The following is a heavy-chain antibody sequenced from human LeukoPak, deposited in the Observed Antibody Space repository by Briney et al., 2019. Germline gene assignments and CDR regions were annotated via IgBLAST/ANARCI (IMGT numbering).Heavy chain of an antibody. CDR2: ITSSGGDT. CDR1: GYTLTELS. J-gene: IGHJ4*02. CDR3: ARDLRRGGYNWGCDH. Sequence: GASVKVSCKVSGYTLTELSMHWVRQAPGQGLEWVGMITSSGGDTTYAQKFKGRVTMTRDTSTRTVYMEVSSLTSEDTAVYYCARDLRRGGYNWGCDHWGQGTLVTVSS. D-gene: IGHD5-24*01. V-gene: IGHV1-46*01.